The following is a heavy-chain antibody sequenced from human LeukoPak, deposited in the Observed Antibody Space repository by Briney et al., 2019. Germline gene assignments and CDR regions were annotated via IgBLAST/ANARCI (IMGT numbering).Heavy chain of an antibody. J-gene: IGHJ6*03. D-gene: IGHD2-15*01. CDR1: GFTFSNAW. CDR3: TTEIPDCSGGSCYYGPNYYYYYMDV. Sequence: GGSLRLSCAASGFTFSNAWMSWVRQAPGKGLEWVGRIKSKTDGGTTDYAAPVKGRFTISRDDSKNTLYLQMNSLKTEDTAVYYCTTEIPDCSGGSCYYGPNYYYYYMDVWGKGTTVTVSS. CDR2: IKSKTDGGTT. V-gene: IGHV3-15*01.